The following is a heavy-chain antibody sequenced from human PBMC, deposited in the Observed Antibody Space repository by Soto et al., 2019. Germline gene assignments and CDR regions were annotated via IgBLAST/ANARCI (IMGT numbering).Heavy chain of an antibody. CDR3: ARLYGLDAFDI. J-gene: IGHJ3*02. V-gene: IGHV4-59*08. CDR2: IYYSGST. D-gene: IGHD3-16*02. CDR1: GGSIRSYY. Sequence: QVQLQESGPGLVKPSETLSLTCTVSGGSIRSYYWSWIRQPPGKGLEWIGYIYYSGSTNYNPSLKSRVTLSVDTSKNQFSLKMSSVTAADTAVYYCARLYGLDAFDIWGQGTMVTVSS.